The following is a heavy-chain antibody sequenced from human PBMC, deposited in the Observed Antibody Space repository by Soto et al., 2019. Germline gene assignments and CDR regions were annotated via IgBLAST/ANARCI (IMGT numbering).Heavy chain of an antibody. CDR3: ARDTYYGSGSPYYYYYGMDV. CDR1: CGSISSYG. V-gene: IGHV4-59*01. CDR2: IYYSGST. J-gene: IGHJ6*04. Sequence: SETLSLTCTVSCGSISSYGWSWIRQPPGKGLEWIGYIYYSGSTNYNPSLKSRVTISVDTSKNQFSLKLSSVTAADTAVYYCARDTYYGSGSPYYYYYGMDVSGKGTTVTDSS. D-gene: IGHD3-10*01.